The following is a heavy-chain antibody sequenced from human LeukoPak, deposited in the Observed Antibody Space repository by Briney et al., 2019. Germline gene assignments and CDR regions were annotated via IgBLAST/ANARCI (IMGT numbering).Heavy chain of an antibody. V-gene: IGHV4-39*01. J-gene: IGHJ2*01. D-gene: IGHD6-13*01. Sequence: PSETLTLTCTVSGDSISRSTYYWGWIRQPPGKGLEWIGNMHYSGSPNYNPSLRSRVTMSGDTSNNQLSLKLNSVTAADTAMYYCARYSTIGAGGRAWYFDLWGRGTLVTVSS. CDR3: ARYSTIGAGGRAWYFDL. CDR2: MHYSGSP. CDR1: GDSISRSTYY.